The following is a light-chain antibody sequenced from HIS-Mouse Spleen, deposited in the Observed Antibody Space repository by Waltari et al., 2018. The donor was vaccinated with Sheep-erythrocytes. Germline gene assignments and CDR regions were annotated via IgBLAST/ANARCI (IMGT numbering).Light chain of an antibody. J-gene: IGKJ2*01. CDR1: QGIRND. Sequence: AIQMTQSPSSLSASVGDRVTITCRASQGIRNDLGWYQQKPGKDPKLLIYSASSLQSGVPSGFSRSVSGTDFTLTISSLQPEDFATYYCLQDYNYPYTFGQGTKLEIK. CDR3: LQDYNYPYT. V-gene: IGKV1-6*01. CDR2: SAS.